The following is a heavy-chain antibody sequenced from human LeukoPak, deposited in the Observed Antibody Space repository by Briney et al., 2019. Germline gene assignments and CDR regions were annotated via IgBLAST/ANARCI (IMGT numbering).Heavy chain of an antibody. D-gene: IGHD3-22*01. V-gene: IGHV3-23*01. CDR3: ARGYYFDSSVDNLLWDF. CDR1: GFSFSRHA. CDR2: IFDSGAPS. J-gene: IGHJ4*02. Sequence: GGSLRLSCVASGFSFSRHAMNWVRQAPGKGLEWVSSIFDSGAPSYYADSVKGRFTISRDNAKNTLYLQMNSLRAEDTAVYYCARGYYFDSSVDNLLWDFWGQGTLVTVSS.